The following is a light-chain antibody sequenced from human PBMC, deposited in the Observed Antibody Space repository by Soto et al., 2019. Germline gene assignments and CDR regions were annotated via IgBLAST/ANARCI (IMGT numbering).Light chain of an antibody. CDR3: QPYNNWPLT. CDR1: QGIGDT. CDR2: DTS. Sequence: RPSPGPLAVSPGGGPTLSFRASQGIGDTLAWCQHKPVQTPRLLIYDTSTRATGVPTRFSGSRSGAEFTLTINSLQSEDFAVYYCQPYNNWPLTFGGGTKV. V-gene: IGKV3-15*01. J-gene: IGKJ4*01.